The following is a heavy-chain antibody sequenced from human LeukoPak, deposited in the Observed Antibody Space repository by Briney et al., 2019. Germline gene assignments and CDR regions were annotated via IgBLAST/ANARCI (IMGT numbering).Heavy chain of an antibody. CDR3: ARVGKNYCSGGSCYPLVDY. J-gene: IGHJ4*02. V-gene: IGHV4-34*01. CDR1: GGSFSGYY. D-gene: IGHD2-15*01. CDR2: INHSGST. Sequence: SETLSPTCAVYGGSFSGYYWGWIRQPPGKGLEWIGEINHSGSTNYNPSLKSRVTISVDTSKNQFSLKLSSVTAADTAVYYCARVGKNYCSGGSCYPLVDYWGQGTLVTVSS.